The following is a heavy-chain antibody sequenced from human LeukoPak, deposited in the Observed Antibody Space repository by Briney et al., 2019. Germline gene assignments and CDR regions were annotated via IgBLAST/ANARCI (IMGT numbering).Heavy chain of an antibody. CDR1: GFTFSTYG. CDR3: ARVFKGRYYLDY. V-gene: IGHV3-33*01. CDR2: MLYGGTNK. Sequence: GGSLRLSCVASGFTFSTYGIQWVRQAPGKGLEWVAVMLYGGTNKYYADSVKGRFTISSDNSQNTLYLQMNSLRVEDTAVYHCARVFKGRYYLDYWGQGTLVTVSS. J-gene: IGHJ4*02.